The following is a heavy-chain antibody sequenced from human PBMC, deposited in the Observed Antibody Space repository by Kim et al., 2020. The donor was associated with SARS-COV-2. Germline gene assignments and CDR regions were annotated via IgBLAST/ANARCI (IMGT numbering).Heavy chain of an antibody. D-gene: IGHD5-12*01. Sequence: GGSLRLSCAASGFTFSDHYMDWVRQAPGKGLEWVGRTRNKANSYTTEYAASVKGRFTISRDDSKNSLYLQMNSLKTEDTAVYYCVTGGYGPRFDFDYWGQGTLVTVSS. V-gene: IGHV3-72*01. CDR2: TRNKANSYTT. CDR1: GFTFSDHY. J-gene: IGHJ4*02. CDR3: VTGGYGPRFDFDY.